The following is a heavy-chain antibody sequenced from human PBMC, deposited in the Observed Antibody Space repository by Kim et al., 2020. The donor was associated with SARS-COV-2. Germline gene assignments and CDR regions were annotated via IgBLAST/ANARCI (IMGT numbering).Heavy chain of an antibody. V-gene: IGHV3-30*04. Sequence: GGSLRLSCAASGFTLTSRPMHWVRQAPGKGLEWVSVISVEGSWQNYADSVKGRFTISRDHSKNTLYLQMDSLRVEDTAVYFCAGEGRSSGSAGTFDFWGRGTMVTVSS. CDR1: GFTLTSRP. CDR3: AGEGRSSGSAGTFDF. CDR2: ISVEGSWQ. J-gene: IGHJ3*01. D-gene: IGHD6-19*01.